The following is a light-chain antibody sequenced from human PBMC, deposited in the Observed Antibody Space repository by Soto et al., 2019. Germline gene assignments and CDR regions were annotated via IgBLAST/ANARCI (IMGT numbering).Light chain of an antibody. Sequence: ETVMTPSTATLSVSPGERATLSCRASQSARISLGWYQQQPGQAPRLLIYYVSTRATGVPARFSGSGSGTEFTLTISSTQSEDFAVYHCHQYDRWTVGNGTKVAI. CDR3: HQYDRWT. J-gene: IGKJ1*01. CDR1: QSARIS. V-gene: IGKV3-15*01. CDR2: YVS.